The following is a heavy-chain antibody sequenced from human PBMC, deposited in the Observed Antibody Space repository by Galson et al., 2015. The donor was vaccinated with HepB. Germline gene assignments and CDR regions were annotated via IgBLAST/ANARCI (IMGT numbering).Heavy chain of an antibody. CDR3: ARSAYYDSSGYFDI. V-gene: IGHV3-7*03. J-gene: IGHJ3*02. Sequence: SPIPSCAVSGSPFCCCGISRGGQAPGKGLVWVANIKQDGSEKYSVDSVKGRFTISRDNAKNSLYLQMNSLRAEDTAVYYCARSAYYDSSGYFDIWGQGTMVTVSS. CDR2: IKQDGSEK. CDR1: GSPFCCCG. D-gene: IGHD3-22*01.